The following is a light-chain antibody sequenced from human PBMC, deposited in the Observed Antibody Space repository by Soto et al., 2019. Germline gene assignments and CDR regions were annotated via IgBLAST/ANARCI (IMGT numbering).Light chain of an antibody. Sequence: QSALTQPPSASGSPGQSVTISCTGTSSDVGGYKYVSWYQQHPGKAPKLMIFEVNMRPSGVPDRFSGSKSGNTASLTVSGLQAEDEADYYCSSYAGINNSGVFCTGTKLTVL. CDR3: SSYAGINNSGV. J-gene: IGLJ1*01. V-gene: IGLV2-8*01. CDR2: EVN. CDR1: SSDVGGYKY.